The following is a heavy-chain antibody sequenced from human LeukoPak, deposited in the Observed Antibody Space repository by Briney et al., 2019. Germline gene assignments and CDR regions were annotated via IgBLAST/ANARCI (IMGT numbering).Heavy chain of an antibody. J-gene: IGHJ4*02. CDR3: ARDRGVVGATTPFDY. CDR2: INTNTGNP. V-gene: IGHV7-4-1*02. D-gene: IGHD1-26*01. Sequence: AASVKVSCKASGYTFTGYYMHWVRQAPGQGLEWMGWINTNTGNPTYAQGFTGRFVFSLDTSVSTAYLQISSLKAEDTAVYYCARDRGVVGATTPFDYWGQGTLVTVSS. CDR1: GYTFTGYY.